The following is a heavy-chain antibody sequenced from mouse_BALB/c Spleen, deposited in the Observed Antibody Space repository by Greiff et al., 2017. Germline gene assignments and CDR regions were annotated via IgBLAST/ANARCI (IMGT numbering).Heavy chain of an antibody. V-gene: IGHV5-17*02. CDR3: ARGLRLGY. J-gene: IGHJ2*01. Sequence: EVQLVESGGGLVQPGGSRKLSCAASGFTFSSFGMHWVRQAPEKGLEWVAYISSGSSTIYYADTVKGRFTISRDNPKNTLFLQMTSLRSEDTAMYYCARGLRLGYWGQGTTLTVSS. D-gene: IGHD1-2*01. CDR1: GFTFSSFG. CDR2: ISSGSSTI.